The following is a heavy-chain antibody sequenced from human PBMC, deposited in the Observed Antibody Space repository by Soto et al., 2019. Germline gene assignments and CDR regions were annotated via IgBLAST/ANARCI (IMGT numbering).Heavy chain of an antibody. Sequence: PGGSLRLSCAASGFTFSSYWMSWVRQAPGKGLEWVANIKQDGSEKYYVDSVKGRFTISRDNAKNSLYLQMNSLRAEDTAVYYCARDRAMRVESSGVLWFGEFYYYYGMDVWGQGTTVTVSS. D-gene: IGHD3-10*01. CDR1: GFTFSSYW. J-gene: IGHJ6*02. CDR3: ARDRAMRVESSGVLWFGEFYYYYGMDV. CDR2: IKQDGSEK. V-gene: IGHV3-7*01.